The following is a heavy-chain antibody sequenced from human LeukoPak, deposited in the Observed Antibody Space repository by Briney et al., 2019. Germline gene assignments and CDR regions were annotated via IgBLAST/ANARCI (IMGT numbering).Heavy chain of an antibody. Sequence: TPSETLSLTCAVYGGSFSGYYWSWIRQPPGKGLEWIGEINHSGSTNYNPSLKSRVTISVDTSKNQFSLKLSSVTAADTAVYYCARGPVTADAFDIWGQGTMVTVSS. J-gene: IGHJ3*02. CDR2: INHSGST. V-gene: IGHV4-34*01. CDR3: ARGPVTADAFDI. D-gene: IGHD4-17*01. CDR1: GGSFSGYY.